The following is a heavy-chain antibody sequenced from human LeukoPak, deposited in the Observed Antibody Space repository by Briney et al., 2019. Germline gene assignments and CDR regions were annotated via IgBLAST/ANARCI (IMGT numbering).Heavy chain of an antibody. D-gene: IGHD3-22*01. J-gene: IGHJ4*02. CDR1: GGSISSYY. CDR3: ARDEGYYDSSGPPV. CDR2: IYYSGST. Sequence: SETLSLTCTVSGGSISSYYWSWIRQPPGKGLEWTGYIYYSGSTNYNPSLKSRVTISVDTSKNQFSLKLSSVTAADTAVYYCARDEGYYDSSGPPVWGQGTLVTVSS. V-gene: IGHV4-59*01.